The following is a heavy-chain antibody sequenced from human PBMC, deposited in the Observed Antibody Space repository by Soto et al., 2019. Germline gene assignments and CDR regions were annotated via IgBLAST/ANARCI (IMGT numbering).Heavy chain of an antibody. J-gene: IGHJ4*02. V-gene: IGHV3-9*01. CDR3: ARVPTRGFRYAHVYFDY. CDR2: ISWKSDTI. D-gene: IGHD2-2*01. Sequence: VSGISWKSDTIGYVDSVKGRFTISRDNAKNSLYLQMNSLRAEDTAFYFCARVPTRGFRYAHVYFDYWGQGGLVTVSS.